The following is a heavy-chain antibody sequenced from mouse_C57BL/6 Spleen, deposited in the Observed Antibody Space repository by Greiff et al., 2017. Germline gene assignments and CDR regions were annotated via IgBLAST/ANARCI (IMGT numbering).Heavy chain of an antibody. CDR2: ISSGSSTI. CDR1: GFTFSDYG. Sequence: EVKVVESGGGLVKPGGSLKLSCAASGFTFSDYGMHWVRQAPEKGLEWVAYISSGSSTIDYADTVKGRFTISRDNAKNTLFLQMTSLRSEDTAMYYCARLPGKNYAMDYWGQGTSVTVSS. D-gene: IGHD4-1*01. V-gene: IGHV5-17*01. CDR3: ARLPGKNYAMDY. J-gene: IGHJ4*01.